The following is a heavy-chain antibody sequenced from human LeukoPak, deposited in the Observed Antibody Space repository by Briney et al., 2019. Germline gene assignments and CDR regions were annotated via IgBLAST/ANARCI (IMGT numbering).Heavy chain of an antibody. J-gene: IGHJ5*02. Sequence: GRSLRLSCAASGFTFDDYAMHWVRQAPGKGLEWVSGISWNSGSIGYADSVKGRFTIPRDNAKNSLYLQMNSLRAEDTALYYCAKGASSGWYRNWFDPWGQGTLVTVSS. CDR3: AKGASSGWYRNWFDP. D-gene: IGHD6-19*01. CDR1: GFTFDDYA. V-gene: IGHV3-9*01. CDR2: ISWNSGSI.